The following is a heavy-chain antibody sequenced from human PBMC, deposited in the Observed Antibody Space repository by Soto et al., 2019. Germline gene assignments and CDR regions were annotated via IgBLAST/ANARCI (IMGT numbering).Heavy chain of an antibody. CDR2: INHSGST. D-gene: IGHD3-9*01. J-gene: IGHJ6*02. V-gene: IGHV4-34*01. CDR1: GGSFSGYY. Sequence: SETLSLTCAVYGGSFSGYYWSWIRQPPGKGLEWIGEINHSGSTNYNPSLKSRVTISVDTSKNQFSLKLSSVTAADTAVYYCARVDPDKDWSNPYYYFGMDVWGQGTTVNVAS. CDR3: ARVDPDKDWSNPYYYFGMDV.